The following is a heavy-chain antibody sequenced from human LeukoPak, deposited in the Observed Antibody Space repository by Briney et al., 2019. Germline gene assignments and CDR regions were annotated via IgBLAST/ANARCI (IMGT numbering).Heavy chain of an antibody. Sequence: GGSLRLSCAASGFTFSSYAMSWVRQAPGKGLEWVSGISGSGGSTYYADSVKGRFTISRDNSKNTLYLQMNSLRVEDTAVYYCARGKTSSYDYWGQGTLVTVSS. J-gene: IGHJ4*02. V-gene: IGHV3-23*01. D-gene: IGHD2-2*01. CDR3: ARGKTSSYDY. CDR1: GFTFSSYA. CDR2: ISGSGGST.